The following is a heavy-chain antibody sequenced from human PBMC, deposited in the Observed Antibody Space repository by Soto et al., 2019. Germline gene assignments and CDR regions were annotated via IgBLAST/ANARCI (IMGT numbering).Heavy chain of an antibody. CDR3: ARDFGDYHGSGSYYNYGMDV. J-gene: IGHJ6*02. D-gene: IGHD3-10*01. CDR2: ISAYNGNT. CDR1: GYTFTSYG. Sequence: GASVKVSCKASGYTFTSYGISWVRQAPGQGLEWMGWISAYNGNTNYAQKLQGRVTMTTDTSTSTAYMELRSLRSDDTAVYYCARDFGDYHGSGSYYNYGMDVWGQGTTVTVSS. V-gene: IGHV1-18*01.